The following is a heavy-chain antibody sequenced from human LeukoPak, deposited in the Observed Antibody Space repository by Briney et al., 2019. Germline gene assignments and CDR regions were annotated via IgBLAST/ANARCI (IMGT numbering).Heavy chain of an antibody. J-gene: IGHJ4*02. Sequence: GGSLRLSCAASGFPFDDYTMHWVRQAPGKGLEWVSLITWDGGSTYYADSVKGRFTISRDNSKNSLYLQMNSLRTEDTALYYCAKGKNTGSYLSHVDYWGQGTLVTVSS. D-gene: IGHD3-10*01. CDR2: ITWDGGST. V-gene: IGHV3-43*01. CDR3: AKGKNTGSYLSHVDY. CDR1: GFPFDDYT.